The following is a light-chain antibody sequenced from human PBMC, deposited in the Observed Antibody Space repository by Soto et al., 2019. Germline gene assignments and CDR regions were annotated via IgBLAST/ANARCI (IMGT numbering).Light chain of an antibody. V-gene: IGKV3-20*01. CDR1: QGVSSSY. CDR2: GAS. Sequence: EIVLTQSPGTLSLSPGERATLSCRASQGVSSSYLARYQQKPGQAPRLLIYGASSKATGIPNRFSGSGSGTDFTLTISRLEPEDFAVYYCQQYGSSPRTFGQGTKLEIK. J-gene: IGKJ2*01. CDR3: QQYGSSPRT.